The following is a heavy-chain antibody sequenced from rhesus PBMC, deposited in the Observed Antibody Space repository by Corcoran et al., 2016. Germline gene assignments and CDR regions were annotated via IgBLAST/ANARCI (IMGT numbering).Heavy chain of an antibody. D-gene: IGHD4-23*01. J-gene: IGHJ4*01. CDR2: VDPEEGEA. Sequence: EVQLVQSGAEVKKPGASVKISCTASGYTFTDYYLHWVRQAPGKGLEWMGRVDPEEGEAIHVQNFQDRVTITADTSTDTAYMELSSLRSEDTAVYYCATGGSKSLDYWGQGVLVTVSS. CDR1: GYTFTDYY. V-gene: IGHV1-111*02. CDR3: ATGGSKSLDY.